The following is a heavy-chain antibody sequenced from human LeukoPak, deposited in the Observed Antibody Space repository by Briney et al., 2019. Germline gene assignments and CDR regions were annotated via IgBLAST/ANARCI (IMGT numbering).Heavy chain of an antibody. Sequence: SETLSLTCTVSGYSISSGYYWSWIRQPAGKGLEWIGRIYTSGSTNYNPSLKSRVTMSVDTSKNQFSLKLSSVTAADTAVYYCARGRGVYYYYYYMDVWGKGTTVTVSS. CDR3: ARGRGVYYYYYYMDV. D-gene: IGHD3-10*01. J-gene: IGHJ6*03. V-gene: IGHV4-4*07. CDR1: GYSISSGYY. CDR2: IYTSGST.